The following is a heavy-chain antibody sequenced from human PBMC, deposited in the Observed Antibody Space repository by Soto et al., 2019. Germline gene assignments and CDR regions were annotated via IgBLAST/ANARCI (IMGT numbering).Heavy chain of an antibody. CDR3: ARAQGVGCSGGSCYFNWFDP. CDR1: GGSISSYY. D-gene: IGHD2-15*01. J-gene: IGHJ5*02. CDR2: IYYSGST. V-gene: IGHV4-59*01. Sequence: SETLSLTCTVSGGSISSYYWSWIRQPAGKGLEWIGYIYYSGSTNYNPSLKSRVTISVDTSKNQFSLKLSSVTTADTAVYYCARAQGVGCSGGSCYFNWFDPWGQGTLVTVSS.